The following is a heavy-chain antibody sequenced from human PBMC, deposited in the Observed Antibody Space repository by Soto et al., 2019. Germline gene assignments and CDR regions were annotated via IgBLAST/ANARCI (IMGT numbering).Heavy chain of an antibody. CDR1: GFTFSTYA. D-gene: IGHD1-26*01. CDR2: ISSGGNYT. Sequence: GSLRLSCAASGFTFSTYAMGWVRQAPGKGLEWVSTISSGGNYTYYADSVQGRFTISRDNSKNTLYLQVSSQRAEDTAVYYCAKNGYSWRFPYYFDYWGQGTLVTVSS. J-gene: IGHJ4*02. V-gene: IGHV3-23*01. CDR3: AKNGYSWRFPYYFDY.